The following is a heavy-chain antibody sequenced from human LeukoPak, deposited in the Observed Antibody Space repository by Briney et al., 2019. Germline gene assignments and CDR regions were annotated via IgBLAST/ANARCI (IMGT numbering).Heavy chain of an antibody. CDR2: IWYDGSNK. V-gene: IGHV3-33*01. J-gene: IGHJ4*02. Sequence: GRSLRLSCAASGFTFSSYGMHWVRQAPGKGLEWVAVIWYDGSNKYYADSVKGRFTISRDNSKNTLYLQMGSLRAEDMAVFYCARGSGSFGTWGFDYWGQGTLVTVSS. CDR3: ARGSGSFGTWGFDY. CDR1: GFTFSSYG. D-gene: IGHD1-26*01.